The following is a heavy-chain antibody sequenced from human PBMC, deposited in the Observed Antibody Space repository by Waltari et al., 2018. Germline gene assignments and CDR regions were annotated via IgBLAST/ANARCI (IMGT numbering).Heavy chain of an antibody. J-gene: IGHJ5*02. Sequence: QVQLVQSGAEVKKPGASVKVSCKASGYTFTSYDINWVRQATEQGLEWMGWMNPNSGNPGYAQKFQVRVTMTRNTSIRTVYMELSSLRSEYTAVYYCARGCVLVVASTDNWFDPWGQGTLVTVSS. V-gene: IGHV1-8*01. CDR1: GYTFTSYD. CDR3: ARGCVLVVASTDNWFDP. D-gene: IGHD2-15*01. CDR2: MNPNSGNP.